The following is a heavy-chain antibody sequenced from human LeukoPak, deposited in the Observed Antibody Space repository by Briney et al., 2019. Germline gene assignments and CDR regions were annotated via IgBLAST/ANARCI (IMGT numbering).Heavy chain of an antibody. CDR2: ISGSGGST. V-gene: IGHV3-23*01. CDR3: AKVFSGGSCPWFDP. J-gene: IGHJ5*02. CDR1: GFTFSSYA. D-gene: IGHD2-15*01. Sequence: GGSLRLSCAASGFTFSSYAMSWVRQAPGKGLEWVSAISGSGGSTYYADSVKGRFTISRDNSKNTLYLQMNSLGAEDTAVYYCAKVFSGGSCPWFDPWGQGTLVTVSS.